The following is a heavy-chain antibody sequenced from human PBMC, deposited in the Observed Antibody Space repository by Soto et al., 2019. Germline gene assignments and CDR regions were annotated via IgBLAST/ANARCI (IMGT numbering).Heavy chain of an antibody. J-gene: IGHJ4*02. CDR3: AGGWIQLWLFDY. CDR1: GFTFSSYA. CDR2: ISYDGSNK. D-gene: IGHD5-18*01. Sequence: ESVGGVVQPGRSLRLSCAASGFTFSSYAMHWVRQAPGKGLEWVAVISYDGSNKYYADSVKGRFTISRDNSKNTLYLQMNSLRAEDTAVYYCAGGWIQLWLFDYWGQGTLVTVSS. V-gene: IGHV3-30-3*01.